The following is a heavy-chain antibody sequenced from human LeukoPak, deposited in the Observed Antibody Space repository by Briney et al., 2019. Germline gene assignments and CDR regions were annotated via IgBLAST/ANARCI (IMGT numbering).Heavy chain of an antibody. CDR2: IYPSDSNT. CDR3: ARWLIDTASDY. J-gene: IGHJ4*02. V-gene: IGHV5-51*01. CDR1: GYSFTSYW. Sequence: GESLKISCKGSGYSFTSYWIGWVRQMPGKGLEWMGIIYPSDSNTRYSPSFQGQVTISADKSISTAYLQWTSLKASDTAMYYCARWLIDTASDYWGQGTLVTVS. D-gene: IGHD5-18*01.